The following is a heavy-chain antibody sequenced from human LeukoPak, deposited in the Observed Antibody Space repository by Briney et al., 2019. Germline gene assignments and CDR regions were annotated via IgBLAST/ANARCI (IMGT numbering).Heavy chain of an antibody. J-gene: IGHJ4*02. CDR3: GRYTAMVAFFDY. D-gene: IGHD5-18*01. V-gene: IGHV4-4*07. Sequence: PSETLSLTCTVPRASLNSYYWSWIRQPAGKGLEWIGRMFVSGSTNYNPSLKSRVTISVDTSKNQFSLKLSSVTAADTAVYYCGRYTAMVAFFDYWGQGTLVTVSS. CDR2: MFVSGST. CDR1: RASLNSYY.